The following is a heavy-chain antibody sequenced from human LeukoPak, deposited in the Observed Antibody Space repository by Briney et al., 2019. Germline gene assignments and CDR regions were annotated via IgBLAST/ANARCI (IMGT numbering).Heavy chain of an antibody. CDR1: GGSMSPYH. V-gene: IGHV4-59*12. D-gene: IGHD2-15*01. CDR2: IYYSGST. J-gene: IGHJ4*02. Sequence: SETLSLTCTVSGGSMSPYHWGWIRQPPGKGLEWTGYIYYSGSTNYNPSLNSRVTISVDTSKNQFSLRLSSVTAADTAVYYCARGYCSGGSCYSGFDYWGQGTLVTVSS. CDR3: ARGYCSGGSCYSGFDY.